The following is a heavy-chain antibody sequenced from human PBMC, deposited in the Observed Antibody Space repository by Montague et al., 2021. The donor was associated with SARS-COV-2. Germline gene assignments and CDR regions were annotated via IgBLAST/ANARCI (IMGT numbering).Heavy chain of an antibody. D-gene: IGHD5-12*01. CDR2: IYYSGST. CDR1: GGSISSSSYY. V-gene: IGHV4-39*01. CDR3: ARRGCSRYVYYLLIDY. J-gene: IGHJ4*02. Sequence: SEPLSLTCTVSGGSISSSSYYWGWIRQPPGKGLEWIGSIYYSGSTYYXPSLKSRVTISVDTSKNQFSLKLSSVTAADTAVYYCARRGCSRYVYYLLIDYWGQGTLVTVSS.